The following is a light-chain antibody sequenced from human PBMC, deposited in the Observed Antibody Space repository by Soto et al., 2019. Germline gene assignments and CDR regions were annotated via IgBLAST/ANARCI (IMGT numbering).Light chain of an antibody. CDR3: QQRSSWART. Sequence: EIVLTQSPATLSLSPGERATLSCRASQSVSSYLAWYQQKPGQAPRLLIYDASNRATGIPARFSGSGSGTDFPLTISSLEPEDFAVYYCQQRSSWARTFGQGTKVEIK. CDR1: QSVSSY. V-gene: IGKV3-11*01. CDR2: DAS. J-gene: IGKJ1*01.